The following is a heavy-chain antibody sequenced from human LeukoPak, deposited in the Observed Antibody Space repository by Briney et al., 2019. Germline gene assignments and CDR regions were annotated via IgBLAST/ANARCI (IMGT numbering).Heavy chain of an antibody. CDR2: VNGRGATT. Sequence: LSGGSLRLSCAPSGFASGLTFSDYAVKWVRQAPGQGPEWVASVNGRGATTYYADSVRGRFPTSRDNSKNTAYLQMISLGADDTAVYFCAKAPATGEGYYLYYMDVWGKGTTVTVSS. V-gene: IGHV3-23*01. J-gene: IGHJ6*03. D-gene: IGHD7-27*01. CDR3: AKAPATGEGYYLYYMDV. CDR1: GLTFSDYA.